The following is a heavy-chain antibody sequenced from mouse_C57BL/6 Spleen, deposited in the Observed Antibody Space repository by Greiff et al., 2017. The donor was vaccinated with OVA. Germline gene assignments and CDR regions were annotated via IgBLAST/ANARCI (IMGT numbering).Heavy chain of an antibody. Sequence: QVQLQQSGAELARPGASVKLSCTASGYTFTSYGISWVKQRTGQGLEWIGEIYPRSGNTYYNEKFKGKATLTADKSSSTAYMELRSLTSEDSAVYFCPFITTEGRDYWGQGTTLTVSS. CDR1: GYTFTSYG. D-gene: IGHD1-1*01. CDR2: IYPRSGNT. V-gene: IGHV1-81*01. CDR3: PFITTEGRDY. J-gene: IGHJ2*01.